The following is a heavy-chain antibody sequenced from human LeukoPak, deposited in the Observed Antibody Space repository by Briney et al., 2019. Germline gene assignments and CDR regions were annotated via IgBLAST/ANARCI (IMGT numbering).Heavy chain of an antibody. Sequence: PGGSLTPFCAPYGFTFSSYEMSWVRLEPGKWLRWLSFISSSGRTIYYADSVKGRFTNTRDNAKNSLYLQMNSLRAEDTAVYYCARRPRQYGMDVWGQGTTVTVSS. V-gene: IGHV3-48*03. CDR2: ISSSGRTI. CDR3: ARRPRQYGMDV. CDR1: GFTFSSYE. J-gene: IGHJ6*02.